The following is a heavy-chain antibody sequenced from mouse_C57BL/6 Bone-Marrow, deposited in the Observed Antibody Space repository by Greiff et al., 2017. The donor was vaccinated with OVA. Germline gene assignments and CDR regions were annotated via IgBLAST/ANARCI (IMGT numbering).Heavy chain of an antibody. J-gene: IGHJ3*01. CDR1: GYTFTDYY. Sequence: VQLQQSGPELVKPGASVKISCKASGYTFTDYYMNWVKQSPGQSLEWIGDINPNNGGTNYNQKFKGKATLPVDKSSSTAYMELRSLTAEDSAVYYGSLWLSYWGQGTLVTVSA. V-gene: IGHV1-26*01. CDR2: INPNNGGT. CDR3: SLWLSY. D-gene: IGHD3-3*01.